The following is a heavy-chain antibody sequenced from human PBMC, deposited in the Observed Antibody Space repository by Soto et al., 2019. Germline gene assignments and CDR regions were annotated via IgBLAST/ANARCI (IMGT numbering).Heavy chain of an antibody. CDR3: ARDPYSGSFYDAFDI. CDR1: GYTFTSYG. CDR2: ISAYNGNT. J-gene: IGHJ3*02. D-gene: IGHD1-26*01. Sequence: ASVKVSCKASGYTFTSYGISWVRQAPGQGLEWMGWISAYNGNTNYAQKLQGRVTMTTDTSTSTAYMELRSLRSDDTAVYYCARDPYSGSFYDAFDIWGQGTMVTVSS. V-gene: IGHV1-18*01.